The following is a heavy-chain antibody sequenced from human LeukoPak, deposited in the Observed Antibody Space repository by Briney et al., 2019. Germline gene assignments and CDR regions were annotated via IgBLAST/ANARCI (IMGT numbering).Heavy chain of an antibody. D-gene: IGHD3-10*01. CDR3: ARSPSNYYPYFFDY. Sequence: GASVRVSCKASGYIFTGYYIHWVRQTPGQGLEWMGWINPKSGGTKYAQKFQGRVTVTRDTSISTAYMELSRLRSDDTAVYYCARSPSNYYPYFFDYWGQGTLVTVSS. J-gene: IGHJ4*02. V-gene: IGHV1-2*02. CDR2: INPKSGGT. CDR1: GYIFTGYY.